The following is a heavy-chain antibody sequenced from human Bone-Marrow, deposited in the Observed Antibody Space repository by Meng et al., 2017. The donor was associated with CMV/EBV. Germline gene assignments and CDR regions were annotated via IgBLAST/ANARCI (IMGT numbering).Heavy chain of an antibody. V-gene: IGHV3-64*02. CDR1: GFTFSSYA. CDR2: ISSNGGST. CDR3: ARDLGPADSSGFSAPVLDY. D-gene: IGHD3-22*01. J-gene: IGHJ4*02. Sequence: GESLKISCAASGFTFSSYAMHWVRQAPGKGLEYVSAISSNGGSTYYADSVRGRFTISRDNSKNTLYLQMGSLRAEDMAVYYSARDLGPADSSGFSAPVLDYWGQGTLVTVSS.